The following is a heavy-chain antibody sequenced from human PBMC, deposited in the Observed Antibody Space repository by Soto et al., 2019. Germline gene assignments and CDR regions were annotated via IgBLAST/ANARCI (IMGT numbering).Heavy chain of an antibody. CDR1: GGSISSGGCY. Sequence: PSETLSLTCTVSGGSISSGGCYWSWIRQYPGKGLEWIGYIYYSGSTYYNPSLKSRVTISVDTSKNQFSLKLSSVTAADTAVYYCARDLIHKQGPWFDPWGQGTLVTVS. V-gene: IGHV4-31*03. CDR2: IYYSGST. D-gene: IGHD6-13*01. CDR3: ARDLIHKQGPWFDP. J-gene: IGHJ5*02.